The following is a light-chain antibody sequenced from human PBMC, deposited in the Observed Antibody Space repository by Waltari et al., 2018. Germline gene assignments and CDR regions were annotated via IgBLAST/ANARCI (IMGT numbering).Light chain of an antibody. Sequence: QSALTQPPSASGSPGQSVTISCTGTSSDVGGYNYVSWYQQHPGKAPKLMIYEVTKRPSGVPDRFYGSRSGNTASLTVSGPQAEDEADYYCSSYAGSNNWVFGGGTKLTVL. CDR2: EVT. J-gene: IGLJ3*02. CDR3: SSYAGSNNWV. CDR1: SSDVGGYNY. V-gene: IGLV2-8*01.